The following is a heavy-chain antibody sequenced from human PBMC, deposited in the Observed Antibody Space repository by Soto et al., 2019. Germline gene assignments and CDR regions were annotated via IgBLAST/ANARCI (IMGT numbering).Heavy chain of an antibody. V-gene: IGHV1-8*01. CDR1: GFTLTNYG. CDR3: ARRLGLAARQLAY. D-gene: IGHD6-13*01. J-gene: IGHJ4*01. CDR2: MNPKTGVT. Sequence: AAVKVSCKASGFTLTNYGINWVRQATGQGLEWMGLMNPKTGVTDLTQKFQGRVTLTMNTSINTAYLEVSSLASEDTAVYYCARRLGLAARQLAYWGHGTLVTVSS.